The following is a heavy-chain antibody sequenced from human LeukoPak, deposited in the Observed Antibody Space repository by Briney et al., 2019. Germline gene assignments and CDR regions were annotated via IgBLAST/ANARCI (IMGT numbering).Heavy chain of an antibody. CDR3: ARGGTYYYDSSGYYGPY. V-gene: IGHV1-8*02. CDR2: MNPNSGNT. Sequence: ASVKVSCKASGYTFTSYGISWVRQATGQGLEWMGWMNPNSGNTGYAQKFQGRVTMTRNTSISTAYMELSSLRSEDTAVYYCARGGTYYYDSSGYYGPYWGQGTLVTVSS. CDR1: GYTFTSYG. J-gene: IGHJ4*02. D-gene: IGHD3-22*01.